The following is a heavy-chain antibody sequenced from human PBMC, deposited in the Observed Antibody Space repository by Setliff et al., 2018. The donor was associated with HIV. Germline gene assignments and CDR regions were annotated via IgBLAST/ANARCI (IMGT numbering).Heavy chain of an antibody. J-gene: IGHJ4*02. D-gene: IGHD3-22*01. CDR3: ASRVYYYDSSGYYHPV. CDR1: GGSASNSRYY. Sequence: PSETLSLTCTVSGGSASNSRYYWAWIRQPPGKGLEYIGSIHYNEKTYYNPSLKSRVTISVDTSKNQFSLKLSSVTAADAAVYYCASRVYYYDSSGYYHPVWGQGTLVTVSS. CDR2: IHYNEKT. V-gene: IGHV4-39*01.